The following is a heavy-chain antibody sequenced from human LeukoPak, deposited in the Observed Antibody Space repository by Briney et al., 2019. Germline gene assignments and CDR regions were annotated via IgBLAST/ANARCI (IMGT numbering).Heavy chain of an antibody. J-gene: IGHJ4*02. CDR1: GFTFSDHA. CDR2: IAYDGRNK. Sequence: GGSLRLSCAASGFTFSDHAMIWVRQAPGKGLEWVAVIAYDGRNKYYADSVKGRFSISRDNSKNTLYLQMNSLRGEDTAVYYCAKGLDYSLDYWGQGALVTVSS. D-gene: IGHD4-11*01. CDR3: AKGLDYSLDY. V-gene: IGHV3-30*04.